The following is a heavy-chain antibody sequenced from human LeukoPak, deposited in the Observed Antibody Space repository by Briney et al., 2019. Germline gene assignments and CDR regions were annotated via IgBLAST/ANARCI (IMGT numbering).Heavy chain of an antibody. CDR2: IYVGGTA. D-gene: IGHD1-14*01. V-gene: IGHV4-59*08. CDR1: GGSISGYY. J-gene: IGHJ5*01. Sequence: ETLSLTCTVSGGSISGYYWSWIRQPPGKGLEWIGDIYVGGTANYKTSLKSRVTISLHTSTNQFSLNLTSVTAADTAEYFCARRTAKWNHRSPEFDPWGQGTLVIVSS. CDR3: ARRTAKWNHRSPEFDP.